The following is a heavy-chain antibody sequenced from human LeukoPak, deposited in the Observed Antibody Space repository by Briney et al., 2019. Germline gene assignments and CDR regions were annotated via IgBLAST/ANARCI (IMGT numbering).Heavy chain of an antibody. CDR3: ARDRIAVAGTKERWFDP. Sequence: PSETLSLTCTVSGGSISSYYWSWIRQPPGKGLEWIGYIYYSGSTNYNPSLKSRVTISVDTSKNQFSLKLSSVTAADTAVYYCARDRIAVAGTKERWFDPWGQGTLVTVSS. V-gene: IGHV4-59*01. CDR2: IYYSGST. CDR1: GGSISSYY. J-gene: IGHJ5*02. D-gene: IGHD6-19*01.